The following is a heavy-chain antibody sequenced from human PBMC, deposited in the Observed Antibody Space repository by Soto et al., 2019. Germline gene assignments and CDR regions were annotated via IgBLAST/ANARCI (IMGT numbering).Heavy chain of an antibody. Sequence: SVKVSCKASGGTFSSYAISWVRQAPGQGLEWMGGVIPIFGTANYAQKFQGRVTITADKSTSTAYMELSSLRSEDTAVYYCARYIVSSGVTWNYYYGMDVWGQGTTVTVSS. D-gene: IGHD2-21*02. CDR2: VIPIFGTA. V-gene: IGHV1-69*06. CDR1: GGTFSSYA. J-gene: IGHJ6*02. CDR3: ARYIVSSGVTWNYYYGMDV.